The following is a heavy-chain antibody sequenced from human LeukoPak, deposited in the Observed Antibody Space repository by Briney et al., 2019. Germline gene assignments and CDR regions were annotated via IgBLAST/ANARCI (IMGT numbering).Heavy chain of an antibody. D-gene: IGHD4-17*01. CDR1: GFTFSTYN. V-gene: IGHV3-21*01. J-gene: IGHJ6*02. CDR3: ARDLYLGTTVPLDV. CDR2: INRNGVFM. Sequence: PGGSLRLSCAASGFTFSTYNMIWVRQAPGKGLEWVSSINRNGVFMFYADSVKGRFTISRDNAKNSLYLQMNSLRAEDTAVYYCARDLYLGTTVPLDVWGQGTTVTVSS.